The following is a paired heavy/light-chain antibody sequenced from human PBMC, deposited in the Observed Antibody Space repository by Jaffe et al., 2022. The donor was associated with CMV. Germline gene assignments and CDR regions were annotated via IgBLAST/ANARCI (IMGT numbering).Light chain of an antibody. CDR1: QGISSW. V-gene: IGKV1-12*01. CDR3: QQANSLPWT. CDR2: AAS. Sequence: DIQMTQSPSSVSASVGDRVTITCRASQGISSWLAWYQQKPGKAPKLLIYAASGLQSGVPSRFSGSGSGTDFTLTIRSLQPEDFATYYCQQANSLPWTFGQGTKVEIK. J-gene: IGKJ1*01.
Heavy chain of an antibody. CDR2: ISWNSGSI. V-gene: IGHV3-9*01. D-gene: IGHD4-17*01. CDR1: GFTFGDYG. Sequence: EVQLVESGGGLVQPGRSLRLSCAASGFTFGDYGMHWVRQAPGKGLEWVSGISWNSGSIGYADSVKGRFTISRDNAKNSLYLQMNSLRAEDTALYYCVKDMDGDYVPRGMDVWGQGTTVTVSS. J-gene: IGHJ6*02. CDR3: VKDMDGDYVPRGMDV.